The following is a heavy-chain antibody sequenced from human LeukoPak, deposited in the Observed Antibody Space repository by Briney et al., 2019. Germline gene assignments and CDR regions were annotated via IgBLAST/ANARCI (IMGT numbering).Heavy chain of an antibody. CDR1: GFTFRNYW. J-gene: IGHJ1*01. D-gene: IGHD2-8*02. Sequence: GGSLRLSCVASGFTFRNYWMSWVRQAPGKGLEWVANTNQDGSKKYYVDSVKGRFTISRDNAKNSLYLQMNSLRAEDTAVYYCARELVVGPAEYFQDWGQGTLVTVSS. V-gene: IGHV3-7*01. CDR2: TNQDGSKK. CDR3: ARELVVGPAEYFQD.